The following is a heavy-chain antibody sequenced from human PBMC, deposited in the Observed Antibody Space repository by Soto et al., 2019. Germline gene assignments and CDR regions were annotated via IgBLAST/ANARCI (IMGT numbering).Heavy chain of an antibody. D-gene: IGHD3-3*01. CDR2: INPSGGST. J-gene: IGHJ5*02. V-gene: IGHV1-46*01. Sequence: ASVKVSCKASGYTFTSYYMHWVRQAPGQGLEWMGIINPSGGSTSYAQKFQGRVTMTRDTSTSTVYMGLSSLRSEDTAVYYCARDGYDFWSGSHWFDPWGQGTLVTVSS. CDR1: GYTFTSYY. CDR3: ARDGYDFWSGSHWFDP.